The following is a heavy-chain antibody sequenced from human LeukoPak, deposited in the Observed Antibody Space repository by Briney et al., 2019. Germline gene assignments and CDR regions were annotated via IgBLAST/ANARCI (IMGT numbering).Heavy chain of an antibody. D-gene: IGHD6-19*01. Sequence: GESLKISCKGSGYSFTSYWIGWVRQMPGKGLEWMGIIYPGDSDTRYSPSFQGQVTISADKSISTAHLQWSSLKASDTAMYYCARRRISSVAGNYYFDYWGQGTLVTVSS. CDR1: GYSFTSYW. J-gene: IGHJ4*02. CDR2: IYPGDSDT. V-gene: IGHV5-51*01. CDR3: ARRRISSVAGNYYFDY.